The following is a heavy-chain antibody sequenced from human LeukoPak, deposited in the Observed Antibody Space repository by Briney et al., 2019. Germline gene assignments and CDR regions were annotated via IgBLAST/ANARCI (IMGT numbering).Heavy chain of an antibody. D-gene: IGHD3-22*01. CDR2: IIPILGIA. CDR1: GGTFSSYT. J-gene: IGHJ4*02. V-gene: IGHV1-69*02. CDR3: ARALSTHYYDSSGYSN. Sequence: VASVKVSCKASGGTFSSYTISWVRQAPGQGREWMGRIIPILGIANYAQKFQGRVTITADKSTTTAYMELSSLRSEDTAVYYCARALSTHYYDSSGYSNWGQGTLVAVSS.